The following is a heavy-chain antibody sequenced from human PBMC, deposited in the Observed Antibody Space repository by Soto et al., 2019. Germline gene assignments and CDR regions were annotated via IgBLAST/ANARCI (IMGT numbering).Heavy chain of an antibody. CDR2: INPNSGGT. D-gene: IGHD3-22*01. V-gene: IGHV1-2*04. Sequence: GASVKVSCKASGYTFTGYYMHWVRQAPGQGLEWMGWINPNSGGTNYAQKFQGWVTMTRDTSTSTVYMELSRLRSEDTAVYYCARGYYDSSGYGDTDYWGQGTLVTVSS. J-gene: IGHJ4*02. CDR3: ARGYYDSSGYGDTDY. CDR1: GYTFTGYY.